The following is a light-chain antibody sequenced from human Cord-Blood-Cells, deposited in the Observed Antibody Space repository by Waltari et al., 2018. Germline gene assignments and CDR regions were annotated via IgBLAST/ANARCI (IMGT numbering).Light chain of an antibody. CDR3: AAWDDSLSGVV. Sequence: QSVLTQPPSASGNPGQRVTITCFGSSANLGRNHLSWYQQLPGTAPKLLIYRNNRRPSGVPDRFSGSKSGTSASLAISGLRSEDEADYYCAAWDDSLSGVVFGGGTKLTVL. V-gene: IGLV1-47*01. CDR1: SANLGRNH. CDR2: RNN. J-gene: IGLJ2*01.